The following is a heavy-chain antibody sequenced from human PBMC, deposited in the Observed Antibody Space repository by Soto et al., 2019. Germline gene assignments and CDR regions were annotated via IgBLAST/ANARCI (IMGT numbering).Heavy chain of an antibody. Sequence: QVKLVQSGAEVKKPGASVKISCKASGYTFMNYGINWVRQAPGQGPEWMGWISGYNGNTNYTQRLQGRVTRTRDTSTNAAYLELRSLRSDDTAIYYCARGDWDVSGLMMYAKTRTPPREFYFDHWGQGTLVTVSS. CDR2: ISGYNGNT. CDR1: GYTFMNYG. D-gene: IGHD2-8*01. V-gene: IGHV1-18*01. J-gene: IGHJ4*02. CDR3: ARGDWDVSGLMMYAKTRTPPREFYFDH.